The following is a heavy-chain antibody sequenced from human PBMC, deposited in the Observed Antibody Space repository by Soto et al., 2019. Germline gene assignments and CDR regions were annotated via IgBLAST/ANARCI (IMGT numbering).Heavy chain of an antibody. CDR3: ASTTLVHYYYGMDV. D-gene: IGHD1-26*01. Sequence: SETLSLTCTVSGGSISSSSYYWGWIRQPPGKGLEWIGSIYYSGSTYYNPSLKSRVTISVDTSKNQFSLKLSSVTAADTAVYYCASTTLVHYYYGMDVWGQGTTVTVSS. V-gene: IGHV4-39*01. CDR1: GGSISSSSYY. J-gene: IGHJ6*02. CDR2: IYYSGST.